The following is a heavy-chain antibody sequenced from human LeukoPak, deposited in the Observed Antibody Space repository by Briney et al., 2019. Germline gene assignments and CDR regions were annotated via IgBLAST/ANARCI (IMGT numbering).Heavy chain of an antibody. CDR3: ARALYSAYGDY. CDR2: ISSDGSST. Sequence: GGSLRLSCVASGFTFSGYWMHWVRHAPGKGLVWVSRISSDGSSTSYADSVQGRFTISRDNAKNTLYLQMSSLRDEDTAVYYCARALYSAYGDYWGQGTLVTVSS. J-gene: IGHJ4*02. CDR1: GFTFSGYW. D-gene: IGHD2-21*01. V-gene: IGHV3-74*01.